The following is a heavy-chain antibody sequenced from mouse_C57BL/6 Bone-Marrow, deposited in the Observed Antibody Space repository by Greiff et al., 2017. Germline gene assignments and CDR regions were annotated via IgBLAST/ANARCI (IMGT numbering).Heavy chain of an antibody. D-gene: IGHD1-1*01. CDR3: ARSRYYGSSPRRYFDV. Sequence: QVQLQQSGAELARPGASVKLSCKASGYTFTSYGISWVKQRTGQGLEWIGEIYPRSGNTYYNEKFKGKATLTADKSSSTAYMELRSLTSEDSAVYFCARSRYYGSSPRRYFDVWGTGTTVTVSS. CDR1: GYTFTSYG. V-gene: IGHV1-81*01. J-gene: IGHJ1*03. CDR2: IYPRSGNT.